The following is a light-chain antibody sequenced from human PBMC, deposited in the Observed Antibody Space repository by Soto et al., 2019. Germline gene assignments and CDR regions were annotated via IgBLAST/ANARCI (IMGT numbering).Light chain of an antibody. Sequence: EIVLTQSPATLSLSPGETATLSCRASQSVSSYLAWYQQKSGQAPRLLIYDASNRATGIPDRFSGSGSGTDFTLTISTLEPEDSAVHYCHQRGRWPRGTLRQGTKLDIK. V-gene: IGKV3-11*01. CDR1: QSVSSY. CDR2: DAS. CDR3: HQRGRWPRGT. J-gene: IGKJ1*01.